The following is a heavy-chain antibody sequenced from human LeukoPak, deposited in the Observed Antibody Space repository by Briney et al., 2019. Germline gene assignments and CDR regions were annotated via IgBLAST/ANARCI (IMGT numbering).Heavy chain of an antibody. D-gene: IGHD1-26*01. CDR2: IGFSEDT. J-gene: IGHJ5*02. Sequence: PGGSLRLSCTASGFTFNIYDMHWVRQTTGKGLEWVAAIGFSEDTYYPDSVKGRFTISRDNSKNTLYLQMNSLRAEDTAVYYCARELLGNWFDPWGQGTLVTVSS. V-gene: IGHV3-13*01. CDR1: GFTFNIYD. CDR3: ARELLGNWFDP.